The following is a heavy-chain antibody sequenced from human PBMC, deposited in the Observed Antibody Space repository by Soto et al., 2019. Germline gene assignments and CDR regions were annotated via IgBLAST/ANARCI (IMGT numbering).Heavy chain of an antibody. CDR2: IYHTGNT. CDR3: ARDEYQLLSSVSWFDS. CDR1: GASISDDSY. V-gene: IGHV4-30-4*01. Sequence: TLSLTCPVSGASISDDSYWSWIRQTPGKGLEWIGYIYHTGNTYYNPALRSRVSISVDKSKSQFSLKPISVTAADTAVYFCARDEYQLLSSVSWFDSWGQGTLVTVYS. D-gene: IGHD2-2*01. J-gene: IGHJ5*01.